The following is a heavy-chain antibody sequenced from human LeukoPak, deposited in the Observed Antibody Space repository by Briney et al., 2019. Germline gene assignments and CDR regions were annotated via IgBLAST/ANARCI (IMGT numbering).Heavy chain of an antibody. V-gene: IGHV4-59*12. CDR1: GGSISSYY. D-gene: IGHD5/OR15-5a*01. Sequence: PSETLSLTCTVSGGSISSYYWSWIRQPPGKGLEWIGYIYFSGSTNYNPSLKSRVTISVDKSKNQFSLKLSSVTAADTAVYYCASPSSSIYYFDYWGQGTLVTVSS. CDR2: IYFSGST. J-gene: IGHJ4*02. CDR3: ASPSSSIYYFDY.